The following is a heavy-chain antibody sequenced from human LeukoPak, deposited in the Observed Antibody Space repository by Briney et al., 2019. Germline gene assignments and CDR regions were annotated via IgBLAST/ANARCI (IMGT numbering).Heavy chain of an antibody. D-gene: IGHD2-15*01. CDR1: GFTFNNYI. V-gene: IGHV3-48*01. Sequence: PGGSLRLSCAASGFTFNNYIMNWVRQAPGKGLEWVSYITSGGSTIYYADSVKGRFTISRDNSKNTLYLQMNSLRAEDTAVYYCAGAYCSGGSCYSDNWFDPWGQGTLVTVSP. CDR3: AGAYCSGGSCYSDNWFDP. J-gene: IGHJ5*02. CDR2: ITSGGSTI.